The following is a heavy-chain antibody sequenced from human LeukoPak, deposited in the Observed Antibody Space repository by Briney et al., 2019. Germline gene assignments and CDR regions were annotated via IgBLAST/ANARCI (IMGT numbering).Heavy chain of an antibody. J-gene: IGHJ5*02. D-gene: IGHD5-18*01. CDR3: ARDTAGDNWFDP. Sequence: SETLSLTCAVYGGSFCGYYWSWIRQPPGKGLEWIGEINHSGSTNYNPSLKSRVTIPVDTSKNQFSLKLSAVTAADTAVYYCARDTAGDNWFDPWGQGTLVTVSS. CDR1: GGSFCGYY. CDR2: INHSGST. V-gene: IGHV4-34*01.